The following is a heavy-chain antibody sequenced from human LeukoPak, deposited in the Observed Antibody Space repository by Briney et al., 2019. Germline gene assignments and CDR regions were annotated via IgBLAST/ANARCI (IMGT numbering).Heavy chain of an antibody. V-gene: IGHV3-30*02. J-gene: IGHJ4*02. D-gene: IGHD2-2*01. Sequence: PGGSLRLSCAASGFTFSSYGMHWVRQAPGKGLEWVAFIRYDGSNKYYADSVKGRFTISRDNSKNTLYLQMNSLRAEDTAVYYCAKAASASAAIDYWRQGTLVTVSS. CDR3: AKAASASAAIDY. CDR2: IRYDGSNK. CDR1: GFTFSSYG.